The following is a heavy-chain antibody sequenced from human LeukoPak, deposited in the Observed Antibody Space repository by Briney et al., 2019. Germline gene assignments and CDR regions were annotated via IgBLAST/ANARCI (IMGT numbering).Heavy chain of an antibody. CDR1: GYTFTSYG. D-gene: IGHD2-2*01. V-gene: IGHV1-69*05. Sequence: SVKVSCKASGYTFTSYGISWVRQAPGQGLEWMGGIIPIFGTANYAQKFQGRVTITTDESTSTAYMELSSLRSDDTAVYYCARDPPYCSSTSCYDDYWGQGTLVTVSS. CDR2: IIPIFGTA. CDR3: ARDPPYCSSTSCYDDY. J-gene: IGHJ4*02.